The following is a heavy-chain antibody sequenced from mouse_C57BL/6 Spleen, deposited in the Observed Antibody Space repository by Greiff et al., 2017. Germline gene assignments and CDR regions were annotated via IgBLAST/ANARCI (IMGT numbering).Heavy chain of an antibody. Sequence: QVQLQQSGAELARPGASVTLSCKASGYTFTSYGISWVKQRTGQGLEWIGEIYPRSGNTYYNEKFKGKATRTADKSSSTAYMELRSLTSEDSAVYFFARSYYSNSYYAMDYWGQRTSGNFSS. CDR3: ARSYYSNSYYAMDY. V-gene: IGHV1-81*01. J-gene: IGHJ4*01. CDR1: GYTFTSYG. D-gene: IGHD2-5*01. CDR2: IYPRSGNT.